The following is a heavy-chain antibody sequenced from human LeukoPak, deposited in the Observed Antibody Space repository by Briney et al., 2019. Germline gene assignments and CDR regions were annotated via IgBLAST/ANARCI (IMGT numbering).Heavy chain of an antibody. D-gene: IGHD5-24*01. Sequence: ASVKVSCKASGYTFTGYYMHWVRQAPGQGLEWMGWINPDSGGTNYAQKFQDRVTMTRDTSISTAYMELSRLRSDDTAVYYCARDFAVEMATISSDYWGQGTLVTVSS. CDR1: GYTFTGYY. CDR3: ARDFAVEMATISSDY. CDR2: INPDSGGT. J-gene: IGHJ4*02. V-gene: IGHV1-2*02.